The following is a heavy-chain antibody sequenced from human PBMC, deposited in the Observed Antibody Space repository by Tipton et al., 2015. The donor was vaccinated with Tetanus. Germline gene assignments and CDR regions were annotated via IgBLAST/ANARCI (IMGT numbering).Heavy chain of an antibody. D-gene: IGHD2-21*02. Sequence: QSGAEVKKPGSSVKVSCKASGGTFSSYAISWVRQAPGQGLEWMGGIIPIFGTANYAQKFQGRVTITADESTSTAYMELSSLRSEDTAVYYCARPLVTRLLEDYYCGMDVWGQGTTVTVSS. J-gene: IGHJ6*02. CDR3: ARPLVTRLLEDYYCGMDV. CDR2: IIPIFGTA. CDR1: GGTFSSYA. V-gene: IGHV1-69*01.